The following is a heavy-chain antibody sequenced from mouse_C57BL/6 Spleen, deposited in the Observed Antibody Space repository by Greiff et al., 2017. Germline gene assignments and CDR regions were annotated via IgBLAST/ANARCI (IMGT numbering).Heavy chain of an antibody. V-gene: IGHV5-17*01. CDR2: ISSGSSTI. Sequence: EVQLVESGGGLVKPGGSLKLSCAASGFTFSDYGMHWVRQAPEKGLEWVAYISSGSSTIYYADTVKGRFTISRDNAKNTLFLQMTSLRSEDTAMYYGARPHDYYAMDYWGQGTSVTVSS. CDR3: ARPHDYYAMDY. CDR1: GFTFSDYG. J-gene: IGHJ4*01.